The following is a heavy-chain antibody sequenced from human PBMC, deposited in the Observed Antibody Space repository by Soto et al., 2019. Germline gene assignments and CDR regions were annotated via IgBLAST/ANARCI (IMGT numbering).Heavy chain of an antibody. J-gene: IGHJ4*02. CDR2: IYHSGTS. CDR3: ARAGDYGDYSFDY. D-gene: IGHD4-17*01. V-gene: IGHV4-31*03. CDR1: GGSINSGVYF. Sequence: QVQLQESGPGLVKPSQTLSLTCSVSGGSINSGVYFWNWIRQHPGKGLEWIGYIYHSGTSYYNPSLKSRATISVDTSERQFYLNLSSVTAADTAVYYCARAGDYGDYSFDYWGQGTLVTVSS.